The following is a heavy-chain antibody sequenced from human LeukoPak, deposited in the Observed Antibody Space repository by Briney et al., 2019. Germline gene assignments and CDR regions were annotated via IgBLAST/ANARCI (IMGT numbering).Heavy chain of an antibody. V-gene: IGHV3-49*04. CDR3: TRDQRTTLGFDY. J-gene: IGHJ4*02. Sequence: GGSLRLSCTASGFTFGDYPMSWVRQAPGKGLEWVGFIRSKAYGGTTEYAASVKGRFTISRHDSKRIAYLQMNSLRTEDTAVYYCTRDQRTTLGFDYWGQGTLVTVSS. CDR2: IRSKAYGGTT. D-gene: IGHD4-17*01. CDR1: GFTFGDYP.